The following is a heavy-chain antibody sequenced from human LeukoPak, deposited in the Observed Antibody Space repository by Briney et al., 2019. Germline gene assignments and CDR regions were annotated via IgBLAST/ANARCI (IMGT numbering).Heavy chain of an antibody. CDR3: ATSLYSNYYYYMDV. CDR1: GGTFSSHA. CDR2: IIPIFGTA. Sequence: ASVKVSFKASGGTFSSHAISWVRQAPGQGLEWMGGIIPIFGTANYAQKFQGRVTITTDESTSTAYMELSSLRSEDTAVYYCATSLYSNYYYYMDVWAKGPRSPSP. D-gene: IGHD4-11*01. V-gene: IGHV1-69*05. J-gene: IGHJ6*03.